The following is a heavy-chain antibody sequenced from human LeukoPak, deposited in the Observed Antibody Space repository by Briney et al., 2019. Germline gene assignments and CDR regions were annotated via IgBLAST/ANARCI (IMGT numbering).Heavy chain of an antibody. CDR3: TRDVRYSSSWYTYYYYGMDV. CDR2: IRSKAYGGTT. J-gene: IGHJ6*02. CDR1: GFTFGDYA. V-gene: IGHV3-49*04. Sequence: GGSLRLSCTASGFTFGDYAMSWARQAPGKGLEWVGFIRSKAYGGTTEYAASVKGRFTISRDDSKSIAYLQMNSLKTEDTAVYYCTRDVRYSSSWYTYYYYGMDVWGQGTTVTVSS. D-gene: IGHD6-13*01.